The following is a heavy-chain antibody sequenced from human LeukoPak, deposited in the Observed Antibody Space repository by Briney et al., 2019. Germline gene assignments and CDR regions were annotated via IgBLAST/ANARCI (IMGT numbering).Heavy chain of an antibody. CDR3: TTSGTGDYYYRMDV. CDR1: GFTVNSNY. CDR2: IHTGGGT. V-gene: IGHV3-66*01. D-gene: IGHD2/OR15-2a*01. Sequence: GGSLRLACAASGFTVNSNYMSWVRQAPGKGLEWVSVIHTGGGTYYADSVKPRFSISRDNSRNTLYLQMNSLRAEDTAVYYCTTSGTGDYYYRMDVWGQGTTVTV. J-gene: IGHJ6*02.